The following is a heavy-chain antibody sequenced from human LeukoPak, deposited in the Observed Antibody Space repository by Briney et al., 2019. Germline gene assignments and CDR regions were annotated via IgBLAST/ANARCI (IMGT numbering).Heavy chain of an antibody. CDR1: GFTFSSYW. J-gene: IGHJ5*02. D-gene: IGHD6-6*01. V-gene: IGHV3-7*01. Sequence: GGSLRLSCAASGFTFSSYWMSWVRQAPGKGLEWVANIKQDGSEKYYVGSVKGRFTISRDNAKNSLYLQMNSLRAEDTAVYYCARVASSSSGWFDPWGQGTLVTVSS. CDR3: ARVASSSSGWFDP. CDR2: IKQDGSEK.